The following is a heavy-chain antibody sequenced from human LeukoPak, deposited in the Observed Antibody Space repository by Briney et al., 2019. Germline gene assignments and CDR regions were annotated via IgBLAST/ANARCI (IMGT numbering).Heavy chain of an antibody. V-gene: IGHV1-18*01. CDR3: ARVTRITMIVVVILDAFDI. J-gene: IGHJ3*02. Sequence: ASVKVSCKASGYTFTSYGISWVRQAPGQGLEWMGWISAYNGNTNYAQKVQGRVTMTTDTSTSTAYMELRSLRSDDTAVYYCARVTRITMIVVVILDAFDIWGQGTMVTVSS. CDR1: GYTFTSYG. D-gene: IGHD3-22*01. CDR2: ISAYNGNT.